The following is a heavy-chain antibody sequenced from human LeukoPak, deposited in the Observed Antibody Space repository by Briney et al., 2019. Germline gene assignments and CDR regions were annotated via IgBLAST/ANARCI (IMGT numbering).Heavy chain of an antibody. J-gene: IGHJ3*02. D-gene: IGHD6-19*01. CDR1: GFTFSSYD. V-gene: IGHV3-30*18. Sequence: GGSLRLSCAASGFTFSSYDMHWVRQAPGKGLEWVAVISYDGSNKYYADSVKGRFTISRDNSKNTLYLQMNSLRVEDTAVYYCAKDQGQWLVRDAFDIWGQGTMVTVSS. CDR3: AKDQGQWLVRDAFDI. CDR2: ISYDGSNK.